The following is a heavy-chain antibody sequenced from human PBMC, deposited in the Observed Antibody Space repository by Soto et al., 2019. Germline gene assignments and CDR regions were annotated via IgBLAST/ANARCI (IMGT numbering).Heavy chain of an antibody. CDR1: GYTFTGYY. Sequence: ASVKVSCKASGYTFTGYYIHWVRQAPGQGLEWMGSISPHSGGPNYAQRFQGRVTMTRDTPVTTVYMEMSGLTSADTAVYYCAREEQTGANYYLDYWGQGTLVTVSS. J-gene: IGHJ4*02. CDR3: AREEQTGANYYLDY. V-gene: IGHV1-2*02. D-gene: IGHD7-27*01. CDR2: ISPHSGGP.